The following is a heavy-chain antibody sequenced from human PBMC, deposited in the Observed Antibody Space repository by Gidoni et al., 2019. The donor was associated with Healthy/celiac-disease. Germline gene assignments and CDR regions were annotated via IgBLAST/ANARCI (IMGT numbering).Heavy chain of an antibody. V-gene: IGHV3-23*01. J-gene: IGHJ4*02. D-gene: IGHD3-22*01. Sequence: EVQLLESGGGLVQPGGSLRLSCAAPGFPFSSYAMRWVRQAPGKGLEWVSAISGSGGSTYYADSVKGRFTISRDNSKNTLYLQMNSLRAEDTAVYYCAKDSGRIVVVITTEFDYWGQGTLVTVSS. CDR3: AKDSGRIVVVITTEFDY. CDR2: ISGSGGST. CDR1: GFPFSSYA.